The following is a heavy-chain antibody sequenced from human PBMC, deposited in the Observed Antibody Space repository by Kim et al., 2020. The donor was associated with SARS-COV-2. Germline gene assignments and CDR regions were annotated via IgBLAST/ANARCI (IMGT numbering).Heavy chain of an antibody. CDR3: ARGQYQRILVVVTATPYLDL. D-gene: IGHD2-21*02. J-gene: IGHJ4*02. CDR2: ISHPGGA. V-gene: IGHV4-34*01. CDR1: SDAFNGFY. Sequence: SETLSLTFAVYSDAFNGFYWTWVRQSPGKGLEWIGEISHPGGANYNPSLKGRVAISKDTYRKQVSLHLTSVAAADTDVYYCARGQYQRILVVVTATPYLDLWAQGTQVIVSS.